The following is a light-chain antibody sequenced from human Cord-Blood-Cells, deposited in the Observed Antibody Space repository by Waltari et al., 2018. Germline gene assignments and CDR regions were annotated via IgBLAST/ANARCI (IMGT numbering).Light chain of an antibody. CDR1: SSDVGGYNY. Sequence: QSALTQPASVSGSPGQSITISCTGTSSDVGGYNYVSCYQQHPGKAPKLMIYDVSNRPSGVSNRFSGSKSGNTASLTISGLQAEDDADYYCSSYTSSSTLVFGGGTKLTVL. CDR2: DVS. J-gene: IGLJ2*01. CDR3: SSYTSSSTLV. V-gene: IGLV2-14*01.